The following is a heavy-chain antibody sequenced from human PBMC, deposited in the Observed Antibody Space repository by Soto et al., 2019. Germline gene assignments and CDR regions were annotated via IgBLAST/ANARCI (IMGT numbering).Heavy chain of an antibody. J-gene: IGHJ6*02. CDR1: GYTFTGYY. V-gene: IGHV1-2*04. D-gene: IGHD5-18*01. CDR2: INPNSGGT. CDR3: ARSGYSYGPDYYYGMDV. Sequence: VKVSCKASGYTFTGYYMHWVRQAPGQGLEWMGWINPNSGGTNYAQKFQGWVTMTRDTSISTAYMELSRLRSDDTAVYYCARSGYSYGPDYYYGMDVWGQGTTVTVSS.